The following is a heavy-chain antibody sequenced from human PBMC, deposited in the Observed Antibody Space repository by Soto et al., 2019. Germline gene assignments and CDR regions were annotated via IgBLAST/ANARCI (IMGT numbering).Heavy chain of an antibody. Sequence: QVQLVQSGAEVKKPGASVKVSCKASGYTFTGYYMHWVRQAPGQGLEWMGWINPNSGGTNYAQKFQGRVTMTRDTSISTAYMELSRLRSDDTAVYYCARSGGYFDWLHNRFDPWGQGTLVTVSS. J-gene: IGHJ5*02. CDR1: GYTFTGYY. CDR2: INPNSGGT. D-gene: IGHD3-9*01. V-gene: IGHV1-2*02. CDR3: ARSGGYFDWLHNRFDP.